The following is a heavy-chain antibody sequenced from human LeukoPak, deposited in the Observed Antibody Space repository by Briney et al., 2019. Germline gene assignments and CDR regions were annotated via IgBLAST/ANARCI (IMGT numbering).Heavy chain of an antibody. V-gene: IGHV1-18*01. Sequence: GASVKVSCKASGYTFTSYGISWVRQAPGQGLEWMGWISAYNGNTNYAQKLQGRVTMTTDTSTSTAYMELRSLRSDDTAVYYYARELSFSRYDSSGLNSDYWGQGTLVTVSS. D-gene: IGHD3-22*01. CDR1: GYTFTSYG. J-gene: IGHJ4*02. CDR2: ISAYNGNT. CDR3: ARELSFSRYDSSGLNSDY.